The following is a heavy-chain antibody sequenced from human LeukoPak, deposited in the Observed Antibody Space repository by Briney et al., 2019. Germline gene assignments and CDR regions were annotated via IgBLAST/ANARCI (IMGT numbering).Heavy chain of an antibody. J-gene: IGHJ6*03. D-gene: IGHD3-10*01. CDR3: ARRGGSGSYYYYYYYMDV. Sequence: SETLSLTCTVSGGSISSSSYYWGWIRQPPGKGLEWIGEINHSGSTNYNPSLKSRVTISVDTSKNQFSLKLSSVTAADTAVYYCARRGGSGSYYYYYYYMDVWGKGTTVTISS. V-gene: IGHV4-39*07. CDR1: GGSISSSSYY. CDR2: INHSGST.